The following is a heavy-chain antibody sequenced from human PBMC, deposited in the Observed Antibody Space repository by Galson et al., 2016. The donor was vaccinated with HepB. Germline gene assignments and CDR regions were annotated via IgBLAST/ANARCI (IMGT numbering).Heavy chain of an antibody. Sequence: PALVKPTQTLTLTCTFSGFSLSTIGVGVGWIRQPPGKALEWLALIYWDDDKHCSPSFKSRLTITKDTSINQVVLTMTNMDPLDTATYYCAHSGGLRFKFDYWGQGSLVTVSS. CDR2: IYWDDDK. CDR3: AHSGGLRFKFDY. D-gene: IGHD3-16*01. J-gene: IGHJ4*02. CDR1: GFSLSTIGVG. V-gene: IGHV2-5*02.